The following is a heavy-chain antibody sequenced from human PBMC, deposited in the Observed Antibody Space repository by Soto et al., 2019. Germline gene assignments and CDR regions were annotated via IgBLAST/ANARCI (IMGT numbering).Heavy chain of an antibody. CDR1: RGSIRSYH. CDR3: ARSGVALHGMDV. Sequence: PDTLSLTCTFPRGSIRSYHWSWFRHHPGKGREWIGHLYYSGSTNYAPPLTSRVTISVDTSKNQFSLKLSSVTAADTAVYYCARSGVALHGMDVWGQGTTVTVSS. D-gene: IGHD3-3*01. CDR2: LYYSGST. J-gene: IGHJ6*02. V-gene: IGHV4-59*01.